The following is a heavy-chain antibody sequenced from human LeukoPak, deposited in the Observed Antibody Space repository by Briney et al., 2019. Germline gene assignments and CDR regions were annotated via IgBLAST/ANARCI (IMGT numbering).Heavy chain of an antibody. CDR1: GYTFTSYG. CDR2: ISAYNGNT. V-gene: IGHV1-18*01. CDR3: ARDWGSSSHQTGGY. Sequence: ASVKVSCKASGYTFTSYGISWVRQAPGQGLEWMGWISAYNGNTNYAQKLQGRDTMTTDTSTSTAYMELRSLRSDDTAVYYCARDWGSSSHQTGGYWGQGTLVTVSS. J-gene: IGHJ4*02. D-gene: IGHD6-13*01.